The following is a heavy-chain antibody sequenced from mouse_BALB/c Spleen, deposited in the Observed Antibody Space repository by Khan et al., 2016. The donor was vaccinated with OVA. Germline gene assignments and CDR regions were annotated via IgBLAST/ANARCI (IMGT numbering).Heavy chain of an antibody. CDR3: ASHLTGSFAY. D-gene: IGHD4-1*01. J-gene: IGHJ3*01. CDR1: GFTFSSYS. Sequence: EVELVESGGDLVKPGGSLKLSCAASGFTFSSYSMSWVRQTPDKRLEWVATISSAGDYTYYPDSVKGRFTISRDNATNTLYLQMSSLKSEDTAMYYWASHLTGSFAYWGQGTLVTVSA. V-gene: IGHV5-6*01. CDR2: ISSAGDYT.